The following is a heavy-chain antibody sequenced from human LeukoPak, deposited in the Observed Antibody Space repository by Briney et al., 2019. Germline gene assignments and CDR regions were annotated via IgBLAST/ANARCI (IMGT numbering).Heavy chain of an antibody. CDR2: ISGSGGST. D-gene: IGHD4-17*01. CDR3: AKDHDYGDYEDWFDP. J-gene: IGHJ5*02. V-gene: IGHV3-23*01. Sequence: GGSLRLSCAASGFTFSSYAMSWVRQAPGKGLEWVSAISGSGGSTYYADSVKGRFTISRDNSKNTLYLQMNSLRAEGTAVYYCAKDHDYGDYEDWFDPWGQGTLVTVSS. CDR1: GFTFSSYA.